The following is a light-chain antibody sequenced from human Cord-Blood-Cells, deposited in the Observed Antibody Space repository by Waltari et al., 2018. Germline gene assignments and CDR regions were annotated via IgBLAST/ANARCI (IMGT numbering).Light chain of an antibody. CDR2: EVS. V-gene: IGLV2-8*01. CDR1: SSDVGGYNY. CDR3: SSYAGRV. J-gene: IGLJ1*01. Sequence: QSALTQPPSASGSPGQSVTISCTGTSSDVGGYNYVSWYQQHPGKAPKLMIYEVSKRPSGGPDRFSGSKSCNTASLTVSGLQAEDEADYYCSSYAGRVFGTGTKVTVL.